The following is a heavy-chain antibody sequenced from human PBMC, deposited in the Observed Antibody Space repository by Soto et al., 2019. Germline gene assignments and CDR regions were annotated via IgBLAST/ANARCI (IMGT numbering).Heavy chain of an antibody. CDR2: INAGNGNT. V-gene: IGHV1-3*01. J-gene: IGHJ4*02. CDR1: GYTFTSYA. Sequence: GASVKVSCKASGYTFTSYAMHWVRQAPGQRLEWMGWINAGNGNTKYSQKFQGRVTITRDTSASTAYTELSSLRSEDTAVYYCARDVSIAAALYDYWGQGTLVTVSS. D-gene: IGHD6-13*01. CDR3: ARDVSIAAALYDY.